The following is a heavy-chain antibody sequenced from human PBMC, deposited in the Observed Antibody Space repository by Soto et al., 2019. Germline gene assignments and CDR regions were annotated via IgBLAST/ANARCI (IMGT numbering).Heavy chain of an antibody. CDR3: ARTRYGDNVDY. D-gene: IGHD4-17*01. V-gene: IGHV1-8*01. J-gene: IGHJ4*02. CDR1: GYTFTSYA. CDR2: MNPNSGNT. Sequence: QVQMVPSGAEVKKPGASVKVSCQAYGYTFTSYAITWVRQANGQGLEWMGWMNPNSGNTGYAQKFQGRVTMTRNNSISTAYMELSSLRAEDTAVYYCARTRYGDNVDYWGQGNLLTVSS.